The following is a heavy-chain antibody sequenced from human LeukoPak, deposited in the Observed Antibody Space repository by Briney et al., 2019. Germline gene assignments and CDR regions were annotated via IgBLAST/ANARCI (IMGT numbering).Heavy chain of an antibody. D-gene: IGHD6-19*01. CDR2: NNPNSGNK. Sequence: ASVKVFCKASGYTFTSYDINWVRQATGQGPEWMGWNNPNSGNKGYAQKFQGRVTMTRSTSISTAYMELSSLRSEDTAVYYCARDSSGWNEPYPFDYWGQGTLVTVSS. J-gene: IGHJ4*02. V-gene: IGHV1-8*01. CDR3: ARDSSGWNEPYPFDY. CDR1: GYTFTSYD.